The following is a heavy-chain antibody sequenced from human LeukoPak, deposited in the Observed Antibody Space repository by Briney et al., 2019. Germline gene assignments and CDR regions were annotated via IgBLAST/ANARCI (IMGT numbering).Heavy chain of an antibody. D-gene: IGHD5-12*01. J-gene: IGHJ4*02. Sequence: SETLSLTCTVSGGSISSYYWSWIRQPPGKGLEWIGYIYYSGSTNYNPSLKSRVTISVDTSKNQFSLKLSSVTAADTAVHYCARWGYSGYSGIAYWGQGTLVTVSS. V-gene: IGHV4-59*01. CDR1: GGSISSYY. CDR3: ARWGYSGYSGIAY. CDR2: IYYSGST.